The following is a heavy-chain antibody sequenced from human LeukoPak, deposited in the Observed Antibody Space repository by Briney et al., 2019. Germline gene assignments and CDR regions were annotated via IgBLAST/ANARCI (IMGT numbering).Heavy chain of an antibody. D-gene: IGHD3-3*01. CDR2: ISAYNGNT. Sequence: ASVKVSCKASGYNFNNYGISWVRQAPGQGLEWMGWISAYNGNTNYAQKLQGRVTMTTDTSTSTAYMELRSLRSDDTAVYYCARSTYYDFWSGYPSNYYGMDVWGQGTTVTVSS. J-gene: IGHJ6*02. CDR1: GYNFNNYG. V-gene: IGHV1-18*01. CDR3: ARSTYYDFWSGYPSNYYGMDV.